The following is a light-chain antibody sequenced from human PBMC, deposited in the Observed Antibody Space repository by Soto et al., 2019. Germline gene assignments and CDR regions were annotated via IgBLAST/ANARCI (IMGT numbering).Light chain of an antibody. J-gene: IGKJ2*01. CDR2: LAS. CDR1: QHITND. Sequence: DIQMTQSPSSLSASVGDTVTITCRASQHITNDCAWYQQKAGRVPKCLILLASRLQTGVPSRFSGSGSETEFTLTISSLQPEDFATYYCLHHNGYPPVFGQGTKVEIK. CDR3: LHHNGYPPV. V-gene: IGKV1-17*01.